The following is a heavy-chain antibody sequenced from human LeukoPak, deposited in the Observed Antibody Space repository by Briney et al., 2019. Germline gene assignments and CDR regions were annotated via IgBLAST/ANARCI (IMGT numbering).Heavy chain of an antibody. J-gene: IGHJ4*02. CDR3: AKVILLYYFDF. V-gene: IGHV3-23*01. CDR2: ISGSGGST. Sequence: GGSLRLSCAASGFTFSSYAMSWVRQAPGKGLEWVSAISGSGGSTYYADSVKGWFTISRDNSKNTLYLQMNSLRADDTAVHYCAKVILLYYFDFWGQGTLVTVSS. CDR1: GFTFSSYA. D-gene: IGHD2-15*01.